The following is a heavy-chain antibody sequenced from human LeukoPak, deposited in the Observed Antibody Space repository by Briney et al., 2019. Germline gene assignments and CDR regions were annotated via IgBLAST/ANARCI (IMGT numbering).Heavy chain of an antibody. CDR1: GGSISSGGYY. Sequence: KSSETLSLTCTVSGGSISSGGYYWSWIRQPPGKGLEWIGRINNSGSTNYNPSLKSRVTISVDTSKNQFSLKLSSVTAADTAVYFCARGRPPGYYYGSGSLKDAAFDIWGQGTMVTGSS. D-gene: IGHD3-10*01. CDR2: INNSGST. V-gene: IGHV4-39*07. J-gene: IGHJ3*02. CDR3: ARGRPPGYYYGSGSLKDAAFDI.